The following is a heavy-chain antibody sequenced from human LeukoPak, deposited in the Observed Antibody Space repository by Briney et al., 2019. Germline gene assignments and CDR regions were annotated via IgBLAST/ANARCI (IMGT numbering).Heavy chain of an antibody. V-gene: IGHV5-10-1*01. CDR2: IDPSDSYT. CDR3: ARTLTTDIDY. Sequence: GESLKISCKGSGYSFTSYWISWVRQMPGKGLEWMGRIDPSDSYTNYSPSLQGHVTISADKSISIAYLQWSSLRASDTAMYYCARTLTTDIDYWGQGTLVTVSS. CDR1: GYSFTSYW. J-gene: IGHJ4*02. D-gene: IGHD4-11*01.